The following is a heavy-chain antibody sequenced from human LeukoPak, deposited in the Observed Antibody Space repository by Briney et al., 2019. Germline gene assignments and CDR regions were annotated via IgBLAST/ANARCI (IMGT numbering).Heavy chain of an antibody. CDR3: AKDSYCGGDCYLFGWFDP. CDR1: GLTFSSYG. CDR2: ISYDGSNK. J-gene: IGHJ5*02. Sequence: PGGSLRLSCAASGLTFSSYGMHWVRQAPGKGLEWVAVISYDGSNKYYADSVKGRFTISRDNSKNTLYLQMNSLRAEDTAVYYCAKDSYCGGDCYLFGWFDPWGQGTLVTVSS. D-gene: IGHD2-21*02. V-gene: IGHV3-30*18.